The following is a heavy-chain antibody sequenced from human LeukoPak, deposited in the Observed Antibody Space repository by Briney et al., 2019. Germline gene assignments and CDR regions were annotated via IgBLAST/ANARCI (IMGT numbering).Heavy chain of an antibody. J-gene: IGHJ4*02. D-gene: IGHD3-10*01. CDR1: GYTFTSYY. V-gene: IGHV1-69*13. CDR2: IIPIFGTA. CDR3: ASLTMVRGVPQYYFDY. Sequence: SVKVSCKASGYTFTSYYMHWVRQAPGQGLEWMGGIIPIFGTANYAQKFQGRVTITADESTSTAYMELSSLRSEDTAVYYCASLTMVRGVPQYYFDYWGQGTLVTVSS.